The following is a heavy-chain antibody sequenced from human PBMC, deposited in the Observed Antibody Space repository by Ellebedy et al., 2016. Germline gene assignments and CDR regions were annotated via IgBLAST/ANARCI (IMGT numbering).Heavy chain of an antibody. CDR3: ARDNGGSSGWYGMFED. J-gene: IGHJ4*02. CDR2: IYYSGST. V-gene: IGHV4-59*01. CDR1: GGSISSYY. Sequence: SETLSLTCTVSGGSISSYYWSWIRQPPGKGLEWIGYIYYSGSTNYNPSLKSRVTISVDTSKNQFSLKLSSVTAADTAVYYCARDNGGSSGWYGMFEDWGQGTLVTVSS. D-gene: IGHD6-19*01.